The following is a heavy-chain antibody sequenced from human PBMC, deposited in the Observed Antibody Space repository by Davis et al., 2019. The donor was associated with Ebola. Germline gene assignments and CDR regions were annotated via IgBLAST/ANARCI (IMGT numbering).Heavy chain of an antibody. J-gene: IGHJ4*02. V-gene: IGHV4-61*08. Sequence: SETLSLTCTVSGGFVSSGGYSWNWIRQPPGKGLEWIGYYYYTGRTYYNPSLKSRVSISVDTSKNQFSLKLSSVTAADTAVYYCARGDSYYDPSGYYAGPEAPDHWGQGTLVSVSS. D-gene: IGHD3-22*01. CDR1: GGFVSSGGYS. CDR3: ARGDSYYDPSGYYAGPEAPDH. CDR2: YYYTGRT.